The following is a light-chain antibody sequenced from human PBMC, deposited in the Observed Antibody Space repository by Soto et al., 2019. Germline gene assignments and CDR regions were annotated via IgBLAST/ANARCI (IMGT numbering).Light chain of an antibody. V-gene: IGKV3-11*01. Sequence: VLTQSASTLSLSPGERATLSCSASQSVRSFLAWYQQKPGQAPRLLIYDASNRATGVPGRFSGSGSGTDFPLTISSLEPEDFAVYYCQQRSSWPPALSFGGGTKVDIK. CDR3: QQRSSWPPALS. CDR1: QSVRSF. CDR2: DAS. J-gene: IGKJ4*01.